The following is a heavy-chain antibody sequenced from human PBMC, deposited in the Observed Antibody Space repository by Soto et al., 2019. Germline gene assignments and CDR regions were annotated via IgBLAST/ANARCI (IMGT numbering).Heavy chain of an antibody. J-gene: IGHJ4*02. CDR1: GFTFSSYA. CDR3: AKDYYQRGELPPNFDY. Sequence: QPGGSLRLSCAASGFTFSSYAMSWVRQAPGKGLEWVSAISGSGGSTYYADSVKGRFTISRDNSKNTLYLQMNSLRAEDTAVYYCAKDYYQRGELPPNFDYWGQGTLVTVSS. CDR2: ISGSGGST. V-gene: IGHV3-23*01. D-gene: IGHD1-26*01.